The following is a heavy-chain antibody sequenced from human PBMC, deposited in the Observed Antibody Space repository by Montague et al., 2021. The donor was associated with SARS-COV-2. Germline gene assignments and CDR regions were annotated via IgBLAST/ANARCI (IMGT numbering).Heavy chain of an antibody. CDR3: ARGSRVVGITPGFRY. D-gene: IGHD2-21*01. V-gene: IGHV4-34*01. CDR2: IDHSRNT. CDR1: RGSFHIFS. J-gene: IGHJ4*02. Sequence: SETLSLTCAVYRGSFHIFSWGWIRQSPGKGLEWIGEIDHSRNTNYNPSLKSRVTISVDTSKNQFSLNLTSVTAADTAMYYCARGSRVVGITPGFRYWGQGTQVAVSS.